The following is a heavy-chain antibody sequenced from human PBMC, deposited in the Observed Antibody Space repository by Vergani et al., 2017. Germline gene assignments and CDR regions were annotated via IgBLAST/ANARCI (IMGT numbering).Heavy chain of an antibody. J-gene: IGHJ4*01. CDR2: ISGPGLST. CDR3: VKEKIDLGYYVFDS. Sequence: EVHLLESGGGLVPSGGSLRLSCAASGFTFSNSAVRWVPQAPGRGLAWVSSISGPGLSTYYADSVKGRFSISRDNSKNTVFLQMHSLRAEDTAIYYCVKEKIDLGYYVFDSWGHGILVTVSS. V-gene: IGHV3-23*01. CDR1: GFTFSNSA. D-gene: IGHD3-22*01.